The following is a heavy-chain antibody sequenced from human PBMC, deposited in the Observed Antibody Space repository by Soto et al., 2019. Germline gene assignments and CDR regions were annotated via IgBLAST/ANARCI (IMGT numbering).Heavy chain of an antibody. CDR3: ARQEGYTAGCQGY. CDR2: IYYSGRT. D-gene: IGHD5-18*01. V-gene: IGHV4-39*01. J-gene: IGHJ4*02. CDR1: GASISSSDYY. Sequence: QVQLQESGPGLVKPSETLSLTCSVSGASISSSDYYWGWIRQPPGEGLEWIGSIYYSGRTNYNPSLNSRVTISLDTSKTQFALKLSSVTAADTAVYYCARQEGYTAGCQGYWGQGTLVTVSS.